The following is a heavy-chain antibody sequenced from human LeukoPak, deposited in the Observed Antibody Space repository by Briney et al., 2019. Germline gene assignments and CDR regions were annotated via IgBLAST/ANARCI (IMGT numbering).Heavy chain of an antibody. CDR3: ARDNTAMGDIDY. J-gene: IGHJ4*02. CDR1: GGSISSGGYY. V-gene: IGHV4-61*02. CDR2: IYTSGST. Sequence: SETLSLTCTVSGGSISSGGYYWSWIRQPAGKGLEWIGRIYTSGSTNYNPSLKSRVTISVDTSKNQFFLKLSSVTAADTVVYYCARDNTAMGDIDYWGQGTLVTVSS. D-gene: IGHD5-18*01.